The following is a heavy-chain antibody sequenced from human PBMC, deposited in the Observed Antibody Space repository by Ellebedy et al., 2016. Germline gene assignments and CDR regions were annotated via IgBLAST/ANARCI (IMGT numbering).Heavy chain of an antibody. D-gene: IGHD6-13*01. CDR3: ARDTTPGIAAAGTY. CDR1: GYTFTSYG. J-gene: IGHJ4*02. V-gene: IGHV1-18*01. Sequence: ASVKVSCKASGYTFTSYGISWVRQAPGQGLEWMGWISAYNGNTNYAQKLQGRVTMTTDTATSTAYMELRSLRSDDTAVYYCARDTTPGIAAAGTYWGQGTLVTVSS. CDR2: ISAYNGNT.